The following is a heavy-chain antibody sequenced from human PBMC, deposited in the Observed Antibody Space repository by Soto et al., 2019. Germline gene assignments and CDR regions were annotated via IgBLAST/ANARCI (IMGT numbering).Heavy chain of an antibody. J-gene: IGHJ4*02. CDR1: GFSLSTSGVG. CDR2: IYWDEDK. V-gene: IGHV2-5*02. D-gene: IGHD6-13*01. CDR3: AHRRRGAAAGTFDY. Sequence: QITLKESGPTLVKPTQTLTLTCTFSGFSLSTSGVGVGWIRQPPGKALEWLALIYWDEDKRYSPSLKSRLTITKDTSKNQVVLTMTNMDPVDTATYYCAHRRRGAAAGTFDYWGQVTLVTVSS.